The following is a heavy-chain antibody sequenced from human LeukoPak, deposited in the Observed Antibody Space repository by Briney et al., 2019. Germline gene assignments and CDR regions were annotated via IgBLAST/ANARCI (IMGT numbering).Heavy chain of an antibody. CDR2: INAGNGNT. Sequence: ASVKVSCKASGYTFISYVMYWVRQAPGQRLEWMGWINAGNGNTKYSQKFQGRVTMTRDTSTSTVYMELSSLRSEDTAVYYCARNLPPSGFDPWGQGTLVTVSS. CDR3: ARNLPPSGFDP. V-gene: IGHV1-3*01. CDR1: GYTFISYV. J-gene: IGHJ5*02.